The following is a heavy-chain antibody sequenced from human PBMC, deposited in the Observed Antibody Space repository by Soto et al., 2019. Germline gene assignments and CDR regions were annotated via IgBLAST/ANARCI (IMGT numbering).Heavy chain of an antibody. D-gene: IGHD3-22*01. CDR1: GDSIRTYY. CDR2: VFSSGNT. CDR3: ARTYDSSGYWYYFDH. J-gene: IGHJ4*02. V-gene: IGHV4-4*07. Sequence: QVQLQESGPGLVRPSETLSLTCTVSGDSIRTYYWPWIRLPAGKGLEWIGRVFSSGNTNYNPSLKSRITMSADTSRNQISLTLTSVTAADTAVYYCARTYDSSGYWYYFDHWGQGARVTVSS.